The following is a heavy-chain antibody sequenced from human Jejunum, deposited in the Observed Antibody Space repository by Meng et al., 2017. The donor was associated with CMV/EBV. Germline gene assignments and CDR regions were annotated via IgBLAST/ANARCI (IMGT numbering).Heavy chain of an antibody. J-gene: IGHJ4*02. CDR2: INIYNGNT. D-gene: IGHD6-6*01. CDR3: AREYSNSSPLNF. V-gene: IGHV1-18*01. CDR1: GYTFAQYR. Sequence: TASGYTFAQYRINWVRQDPGQGLEWMGWINIYNGNTHYAEKFQGRVTLTRDTSTSTAYMELTSLRSDDTAVYYCAREYSNSSPLNFWGQGTLVTVSS.